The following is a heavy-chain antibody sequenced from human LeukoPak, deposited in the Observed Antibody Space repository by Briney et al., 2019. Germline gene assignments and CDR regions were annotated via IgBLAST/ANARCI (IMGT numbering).Heavy chain of an antibody. CDR1: GFTFDDYA. Sequence: PGRSLRLSCAASGFTFDDYAMHWVRQAPGKGLEWVSGISWNSGSIGYADSVKGRFTISRDNAKNSLYLQMNSLRAEDTALYYCAKVLVKMGSGWDYYFDYWGQGTLVTVSS. J-gene: IGHJ4*02. D-gene: IGHD6-19*01. CDR3: AKVLVKMGSGWDYYFDY. V-gene: IGHV3-9*01. CDR2: ISWNSGSI.